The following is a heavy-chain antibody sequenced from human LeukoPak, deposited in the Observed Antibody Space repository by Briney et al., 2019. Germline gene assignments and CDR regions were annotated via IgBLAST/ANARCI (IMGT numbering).Heavy chain of an antibody. Sequence: GGSLRLSCAASGFTLSSYAMSWVRQAPGKGLEWVSAIGGSGGSTYYADSVKGRFTISRDNSKNTLYLQMNSLRAEDTAVYYCAKYHDIVVVPAAVDYWGQGTLVTVSS. CDR3: AKYHDIVVVPAAVDY. CDR1: GFTLSSYA. CDR2: IGGSGGST. V-gene: IGHV3-23*01. D-gene: IGHD2-2*01. J-gene: IGHJ4*02.